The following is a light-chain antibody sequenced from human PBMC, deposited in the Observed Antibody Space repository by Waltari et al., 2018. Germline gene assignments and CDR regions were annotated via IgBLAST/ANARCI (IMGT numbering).Light chain of an antibody. CDR2: KAS. Sequence: DIQMTQSPSTLSASVGDRVTITCRASQNINTWLAWHQQKPGKAPKLLIYKASSLESGVPSRFSGGGAGTEFTLTISSLQPDDFATYYCLEYNGSPRTFGQGTKVEVE. V-gene: IGKV1-5*03. CDR1: QNINTW. CDR3: LEYNGSPRT. J-gene: IGKJ1*01.